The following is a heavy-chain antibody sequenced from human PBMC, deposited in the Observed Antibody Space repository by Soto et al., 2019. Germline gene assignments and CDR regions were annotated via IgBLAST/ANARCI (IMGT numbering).Heavy chain of an antibody. D-gene: IGHD4-17*01. CDR3: AADLTTVTYYYYYGMDV. J-gene: IGHJ6*02. Sequence: SVKVSCKAAGYAFTGYYMHWVRQAPGQGLEWIGWIVVGSGNTNYAQKFQGRVTMTRDMSISTAYMELSSLRSEDTAVYYCAADLTTVTYYYYYGMDVWGQGTTVTVSS. CDR2: IVVGSGNT. CDR1: GYAFTGYY. V-gene: IGHV1-58*02.